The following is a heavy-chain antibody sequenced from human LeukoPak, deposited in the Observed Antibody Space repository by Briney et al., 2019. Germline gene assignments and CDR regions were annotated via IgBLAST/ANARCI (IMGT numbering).Heavy chain of an antibody. V-gene: IGHV3-11*01. CDR2: ISGSGSDI. CDR3: AKDAPRSGFGELFVPGVDLTYFDY. J-gene: IGHJ4*02. CDR1: GITFSDYY. Sequence: PGGSLRLSCAASGITFSDYYMSWIRQTPGKGPEWVSYISGSGSDIKYSDAVRGRFTISRDNAENSLYLQMNSLRAEDTAVYYCAKDAPRSGFGELFVPGVDLTYFDYWGQGTLVTVSS. D-gene: IGHD3-10*01.